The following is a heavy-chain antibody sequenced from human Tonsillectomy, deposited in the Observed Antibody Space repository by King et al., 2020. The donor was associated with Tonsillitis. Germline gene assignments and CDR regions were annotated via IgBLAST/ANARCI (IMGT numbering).Heavy chain of an antibody. CDR3: AKGGDDSYDYVWGSLDY. Sequence: VQLVESGGGVVQPGRSLRLSCAASGFTFSNYGMHWVRQAPGKGLEWVAIISYDGSHKYYADSVKGRFTISRDNSKNTLYLQMNSLRAEDTAVYYCAKGGDDSYDYVWGSLDYWGQGTLVTVSS. D-gene: IGHD3-16*01. J-gene: IGHJ4*02. CDR2: ISYDGSHK. CDR1: GFTFSNYG. V-gene: IGHV3-30*18.